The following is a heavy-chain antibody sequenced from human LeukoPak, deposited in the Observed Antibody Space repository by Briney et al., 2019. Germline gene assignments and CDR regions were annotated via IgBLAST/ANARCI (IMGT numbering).Heavy chain of an antibody. V-gene: IGHV4-59*01. CDR1: GGSISSYY. J-gene: IGHJ3*02. CDR2: IYYSGST. Sequence: PSETLSLTCTVSGGSISSYYWSWIRQPPGKGLEYIGYIYYSGSTNYNPSLKSRVTISVDTSKNQFSLKLSSVTAADTAVYYCAREGRLYSGGYRDAFDIWGQGTMVTVSS. D-gene: IGHD1-26*01. CDR3: AREGRLYSGGYRDAFDI.